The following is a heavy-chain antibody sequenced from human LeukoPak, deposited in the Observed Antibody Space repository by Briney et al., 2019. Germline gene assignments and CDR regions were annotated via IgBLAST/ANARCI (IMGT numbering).Heavy chain of an antibody. CDR1: GGSISSYY. J-gene: IGHJ4*02. Sequence: SETLSLTCTVSGGSISSYYWSWIRQPPGKRLEWIGHIYYSGSTNYNPSLKSRVTISVDTSRNQFSLKLSSVTAADTAVYYCARDREGIAAAGWDYWGQGTLVTVSS. D-gene: IGHD6-13*01. V-gene: IGHV4-59*01. CDR2: IYYSGST. CDR3: ARDREGIAAAGWDY.